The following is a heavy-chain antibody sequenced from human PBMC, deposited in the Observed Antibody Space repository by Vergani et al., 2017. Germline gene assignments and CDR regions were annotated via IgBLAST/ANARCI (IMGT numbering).Heavy chain of an antibody. CDR2: IYTSGST. D-gene: IGHD3-9*01. CDR1: GGSISSGSYY. V-gene: IGHV4-61*02. J-gene: IGHJ4*02. Sequence: QVQLQESGPGLVKPSQTLSLTCTVSGGSISSGSYYWSWIRQPAGKGLEWIGRIYTSGSTNYNPSLKSRVTISVDTSKNQFSLKLSSVTAADTAVYYCAREYDILTGYYDTDYGGQGTLVTVSS. CDR3: AREYDILTGYYDTDY.